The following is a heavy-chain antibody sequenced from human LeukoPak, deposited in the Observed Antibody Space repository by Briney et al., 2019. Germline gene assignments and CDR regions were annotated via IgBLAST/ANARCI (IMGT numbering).Heavy chain of an antibody. Sequence: QPGGSLRLSCAASGFTFDDYAMHWVRQAPGKGLEWVSLISGDGGSTYYADSVKGRFTISRDNSKNSLYLQMNSLRTEDTALYYCAKDIQDIVVVVARGMDVWGQGTTVTVSS. V-gene: IGHV3-43*02. D-gene: IGHD2-15*01. CDR2: ISGDGGST. CDR1: GFTFDDYA. CDR3: AKDIQDIVVVVARGMDV. J-gene: IGHJ6*02.